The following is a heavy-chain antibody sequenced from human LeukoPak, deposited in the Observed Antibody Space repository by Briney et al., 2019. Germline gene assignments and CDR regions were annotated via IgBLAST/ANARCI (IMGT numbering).Heavy chain of an antibody. D-gene: IGHD6-6*01. CDR3: ARGGTSSIAAHDFDY. J-gene: IGHJ4*02. CDR2: IYNSGST. Sequence: SETLSLTCTVSGHSISSGYYWGWIRQSPGKGLEWIGSIYNSGSTYYNPSLKSRITISVDTSKNQFSLKLSSVTAADTAVYYCARGGTSSIAAHDFDYWGQGTLVTVSS. CDR1: GHSISSGYY. V-gene: IGHV4-38-2*02.